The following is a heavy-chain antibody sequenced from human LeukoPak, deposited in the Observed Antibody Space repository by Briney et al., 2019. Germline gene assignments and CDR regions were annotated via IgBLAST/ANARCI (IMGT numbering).Heavy chain of an antibody. CDR1: GYTFTGYY. CDR3: ARGRPMVRSRDVLDDQ. CDR2: INPNNGDT. D-gene: IGHD3-10*01. Sequence: ASVKVSCKASGYTFTGYYMHWVRQAPGQGLEWMGYINPNNGDTNYEQKFQGRVTMTRDTSISTAYMELSRLRSDDTAVYYCARGRPMVRSRDVLDDQWGQGTLVTVSS. V-gene: IGHV1-2*02. J-gene: IGHJ4*02.